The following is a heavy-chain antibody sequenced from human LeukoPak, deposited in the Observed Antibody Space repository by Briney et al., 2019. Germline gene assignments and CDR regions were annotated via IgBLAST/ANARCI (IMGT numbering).Heavy chain of an antibody. CDR3: ARGSFPDVGALLFDY. CDR1: GDTFSSYT. CDR2: IIPILGIA. Sequence: SVKVSCKASGDTFSSYTISWVRQAPGQGPEWMGRIIPILGIANYAQKFQGRVTITADKSTSTAYMELSSLRSEDTAVYYCARGSFPDVGALLFDYWGQGTLVTVSS. V-gene: IGHV1-69*02. D-gene: IGHD1-26*01. J-gene: IGHJ4*02.